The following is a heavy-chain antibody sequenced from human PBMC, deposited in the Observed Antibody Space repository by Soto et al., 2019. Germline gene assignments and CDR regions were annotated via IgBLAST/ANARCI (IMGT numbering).Heavy chain of an antibody. CDR1: GGTFSSYA. J-gene: IGHJ6*02. CDR2: IIPIFGTA. Sequence: SVKVSCKASGGTFSSYAISWVRQAPGQGLEWMGGIIPIFGTANYAQKFQGRVTITADESTSTAYMELSSLRSEDTAVYYCARTDIVVVPAAIRPFYYYYGMDVWGQGTTVTVSS. D-gene: IGHD2-2*02. CDR3: ARTDIVVVPAAIRPFYYYYGMDV. V-gene: IGHV1-69*13.